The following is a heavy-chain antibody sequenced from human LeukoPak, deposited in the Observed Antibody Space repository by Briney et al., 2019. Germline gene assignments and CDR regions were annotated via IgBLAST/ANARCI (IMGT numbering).Heavy chain of an antibody. CDR3: ARVGYYYDSSGYYYYGMDV. CDR1: GYTFTSYG. Sequence: GASVKVSCKASGYTFTSYGISWVRQAPGQGLEWMGIINPSGGSTSYAQKFQGRVTMTRDTSTSTVYMELSSLRSEDTAVYYCARVGYYYDSSGYYYYGMDVWGQGTTVTVSS. J-gene: IGHJ6*02. D-gene: IGHD3-22*01. CDR2: INPSGGST. V-gene: IGHV1-46*01.